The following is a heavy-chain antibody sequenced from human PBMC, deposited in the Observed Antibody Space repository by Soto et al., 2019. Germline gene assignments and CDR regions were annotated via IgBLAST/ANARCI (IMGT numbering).Heavy chain of an antibody. CDR3: AKGVSGYVTD. CDR2: IYYSGST. V-gene: IGHV4-59*01. Sequence: SETLSLTCTVSGGSMSSYYWSWIRQPPGKGLESIGYIYYSGSTNYNPSLKSRVTISVDTSKNQFSLKVSSVTAADTAVYYCAKGVSGYVTDWGQGTLVTVSS. J-gene: IGHJ1*01. CDR1: GGSMSSYY. D-gene: IGHD5-12*01.